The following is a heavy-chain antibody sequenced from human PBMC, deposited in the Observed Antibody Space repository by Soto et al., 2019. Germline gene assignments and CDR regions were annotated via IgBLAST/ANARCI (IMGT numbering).Heavy chain of an antibody. Sequence: EVQVLESGGGLVQPGGSLRLSCVASGVTCISYDMSWVRQAPWKVREWVSTILVGGGTHYPDSVKGRFTISRDNSKSTVFMQMNSMADGDTAVYYCAKATETGGGAVAICGPGTVVTVSS. CDR1: GVTCISYD. CDR3: AKATETGGGAVAI. V-gene: IGHV3-23*01. J-gene: IGHJ3*02. D-gene: IGHD2-8*02. CDR2: ILVGGGT.